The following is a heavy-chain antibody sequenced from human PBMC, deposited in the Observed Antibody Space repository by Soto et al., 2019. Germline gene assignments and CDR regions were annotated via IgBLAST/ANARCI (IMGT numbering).Heavy chain of an antibody. V-gene: IGHV2-5*02. CDR3: AHSLGGSSWNAGYFDF. J-gene: IGHJ4*02. D-gene: IGHD1-1*01. CDR1: GFSLTTSPVG. Sequence: QITLKESGPTLVEPTEALALTCSFSGFSLTTSPVGVGWFRQPPGKALEWLAVIYWDNDKRYNPSLKTRITITKDTSRNEVALTMTDMEPKDTATYCCAHSLGGSSWNAGYFDFWGQGFLVTVS. CDR2: IYWDNDK.